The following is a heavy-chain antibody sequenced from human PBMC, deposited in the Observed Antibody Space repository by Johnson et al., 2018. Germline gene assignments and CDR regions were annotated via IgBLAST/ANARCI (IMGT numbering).Heavy chain of an antibody. CDR2: LSESGGVT. CDR1: GFTFSSYA. V-gene: IGHV3-23*04. Sequence: VQLVESGGGLVQPGGSLRLSCAASGFTFSSYAMSWVRQAPGKGLEWVSALSESGGVTFYADSVKGRFTISRDNSKNTVFLQMSSLRADDTAVYYCAAVLPGSYMAYLQCWGQGTLVTVSS. CDR3: AAVLPGSYMAYLQC. D-gene: IGHD1-26*01. J-gene: IGHJ1*01.